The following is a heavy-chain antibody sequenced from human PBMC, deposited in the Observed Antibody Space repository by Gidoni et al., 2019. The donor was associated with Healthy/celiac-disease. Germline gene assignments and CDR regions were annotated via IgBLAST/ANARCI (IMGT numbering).Heavy chain of an antibody. J-gene: IGHJ4*02. D-gene: IGHD2-15*01. CDR2: ISSSSSYI. CDR3: ARDCSGGSCFYSEYYFDY. V-gene: IGHV3-21*01. CDR1: GFTFSSYS. Sequence: EVQLVESGGGLVKPGGSLRLSCAASGFTFSSYSMNWVRQAPGTGLEWVSSISSSSSYIYYADSVKGRFTISRDNAKNSLYLQMNSLRAEDTAVYYCARDCSGGSCFYSEYYFDYWGQGTLVTVSS.